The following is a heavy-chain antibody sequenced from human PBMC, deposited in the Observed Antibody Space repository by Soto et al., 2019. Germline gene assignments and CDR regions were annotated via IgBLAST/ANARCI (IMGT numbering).Heavy chain of an antibody. CDR3: SRGGYSGYDFWVSYYYYMDV. Sequence: GAVRLSSAAAGFTSSSYWMHWVRQAPEKGLMWLARINSDGRRTSYADSVKGRFTISRDNAKNTLYLQMNSLRAEDTAVYYCSRGGYSGYDFWVSYYYYMDVWGKGPTVTVS. D-gene: IGHD5-12*01. CDR1: GFTSSSYW. V-gene: IGHV3-74*01. CDR2: INSDGRRT. J-gene: IGHJ6*03.